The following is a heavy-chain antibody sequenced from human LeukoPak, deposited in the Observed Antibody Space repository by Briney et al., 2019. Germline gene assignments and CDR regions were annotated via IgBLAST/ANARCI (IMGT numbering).Heavy chain of an antibody. CDR1: GYTFTGYY. D-gene: IGHD1-26*01. J-gene: IGHJ5*02. V-gene: IGHV1-2*02. CDR2: INPNSGGT. CDR3: ARGTYSGSYYDRWFDP. Sequence: ASVKVSCKASGYTFTGYYMHWVRQAPGQGLEWMGWINPNSGGTNYAQKFQGRVTMTRDTPISTAYMELSRLRSDDTAVYYCARGTYSGSYYDRWFDPWGQGTLVTVSS.